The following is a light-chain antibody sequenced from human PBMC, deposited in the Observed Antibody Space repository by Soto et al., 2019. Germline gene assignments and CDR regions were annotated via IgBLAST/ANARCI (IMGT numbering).Light chain of an antibody. J-gene: IGKJ1*01. CDR1: QSISSY. CDR3: QQSYSSPPT. V-gene: IGKV1-39*01. CDR2: AAS. Sequence: DIQMTQSPSSLSASVVDRVTITCRSSQSISSYLNWYQQKPGKAPKLLIFAASSLQSGVPSRFSGSRSGPDFTLTISSLQPEDFATYYCQQSYSSPPTFGQGTKVDIK.